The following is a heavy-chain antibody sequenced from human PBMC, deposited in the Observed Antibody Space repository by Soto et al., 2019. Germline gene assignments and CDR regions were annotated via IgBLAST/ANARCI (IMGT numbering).Heavy chain of an antibody. CDR3: AHRRRYYDSSGYYYLDY. CDR2: IYWDDAK. D-gene: IGHD3-22*01. J-gene: IGHJ4*02. V-gene: IGHV2-5*02. CDR1: VFSLSTSGVG. Sequence: QITLKESGPTLVKPTQTLTLTCTFSVFSLSTSGVGVGWIRQPPGKALEWLALIYWDDAKRYSPSLTSRLTIPKDTSKNQVVLPMTNMDPVDTAPYYCAHRRRYYDSSGYYYLDYWGQGTLVTVSS.